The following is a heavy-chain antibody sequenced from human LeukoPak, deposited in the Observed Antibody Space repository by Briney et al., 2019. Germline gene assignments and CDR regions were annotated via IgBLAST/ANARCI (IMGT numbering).Heavy chain of an antibody. Sequence: ASVKVSCKASGYTFTGYYMHWVRQAPGQGLEWMGWINPNSGGTNYAQKFQGRVTMTRDTSISTAYMELSRLRSDDTAVYYCARGGRLYDSSGYHAFDIWGQGTMVTVSS. V-gene: IGHV1-2*02. CDR2: INPNSGGT. CDR3: ARGGRLYDSSGYHAFDI. CDR1: GYTFTGYY. D-gene: IGHD3-22*01. J-gene: IGHJ3*02.